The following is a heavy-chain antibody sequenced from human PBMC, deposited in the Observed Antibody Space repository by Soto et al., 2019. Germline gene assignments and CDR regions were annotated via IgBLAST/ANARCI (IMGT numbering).Heavy chain of an antibody. J-gene: IGHJ6*02. Sequence: SETLSLTCTVSGGSISSDGNYWSWIRQHPGKGLEWIGYIYYSGSTYYNPSLKSRVTISVDTSKNQFSLKLNSVTAADTAVYYCARARMVRCIIYYDGMDVWGQGTTVTVSS. V-gene: IGHV4-31*03. CDR3: ARARMVRCIIYYDGMDV. CDR2: IYYSGST. CDR1: GGSISSDGNY. D-gene: IGHD3-10*01.